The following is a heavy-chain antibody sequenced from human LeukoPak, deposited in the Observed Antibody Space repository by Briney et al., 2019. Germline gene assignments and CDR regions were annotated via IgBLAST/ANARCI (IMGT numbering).Heavy chain of an antibody. CDR3: ARVGTYDYGDYYFDY. Sequence: PSQTLSLTCAVSGGSISSGGYSWSWIREPPGKGLEWIGYIYHSGSTYYNPSLKSRVTISVDRSKNQFSLKLSSVTAADTAVYDCARVGTYDYGDYYFDYWGQGTLVTVSS. CDR2: IYHSGST. V-gene: IGHV4-30-2*01. D-gene: IGHD4-17*01. CDR1: GGSISSGGYS. J-gene: IGHJ4*02.